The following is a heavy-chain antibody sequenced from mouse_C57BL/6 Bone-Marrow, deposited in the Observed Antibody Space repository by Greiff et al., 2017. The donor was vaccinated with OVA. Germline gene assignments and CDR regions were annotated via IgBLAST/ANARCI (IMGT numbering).Heavy chain of an antibody. V-gene: IGHV1-81*01. Sequence: VQLQQSGAELVRPGASVKLSCKASGYTFTSYGISWVKQRNGQGLEWIGEINPRCGNTYYNEKFKGKATLTVDKSSSTAYMELSSLTSEGSTVYFCARSITTIVARWYFDDWGTGTTVTVSS. J-gene: IGHJ1*03. CDR3: ARSITTIVARWYFDD. D-gene: IGHD1-1*01. CDR1: GYTFTSYG. CDR2: INPRCGNT.